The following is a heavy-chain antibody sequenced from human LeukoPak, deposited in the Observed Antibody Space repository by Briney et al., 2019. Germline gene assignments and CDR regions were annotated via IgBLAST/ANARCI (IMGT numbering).Heavy chain of an antibody. Sequence: GGSLRLSCAASGFTFSSYWMSWVRQAPGKGLEWVANIKQDGSEKRYVDPVEGRFTISRDNAKNSLYLQMSSLRAEDTGVYYCVRAPATNEWRCMDYWGQGTLVTVSS. CDR3: VRAPATNEWRCMDY. J-gene: IGHJ4*02. D-gene: IGHD2-8*02. V-gene: IGHV3-7*01. CDR2: IKQDGSEK. CDR1: GFTFSSYW.